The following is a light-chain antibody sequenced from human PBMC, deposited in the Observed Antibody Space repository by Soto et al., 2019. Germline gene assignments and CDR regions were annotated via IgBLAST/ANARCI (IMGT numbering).Light chain of an antibody. J-gene: IGKJ1*01. CDR1: QSVSSN. Sequence: EIVLTQSPGTLSLSPGEGATLSCRASQSVSSNLAWYQQKPGQAPRLLIYGASTRATGIPARFSGSGSGTEFTLTISSLQPDDFATYYCQQYDTFWTFGQGTKVDIK. V-gene: IGKV3-15*01. CDR2: GAS. CDR3: QQYDTFWT.